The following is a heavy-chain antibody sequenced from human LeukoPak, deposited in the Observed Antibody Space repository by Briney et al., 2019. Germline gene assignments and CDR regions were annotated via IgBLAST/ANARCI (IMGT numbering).Heavy chain of an antibody. V-gene: IGHV4-61*02. CDR2: IYTSGST. Sequence: SETLSLTCTVSGGSISSSSYYWGWIRQPAGKGLEWIGRIYTSGSTNYNPSLKSRVTISVDTSKNQFSLKLSSVTAADTAVYYCVRTEVSSGSEDYWGQGTLVTVSS. CDR3: VRTEVSSGSEDY. D-gene: IGHD6-19*01. CDR1: GGSISSSSYY. J-gene: IGHJ4*02.